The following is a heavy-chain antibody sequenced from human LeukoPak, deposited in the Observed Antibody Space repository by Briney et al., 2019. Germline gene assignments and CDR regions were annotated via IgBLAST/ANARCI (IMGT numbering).Heavy chain of an antibody. Sequence: GGSLRLSCTASGFTFSTYWMSWVRQAPGKGLEWVANIKQDGSEKYYLDSVKGRFTISRDNAKNSLYLQMNSLRAEDTAVYFCTREAAAGIDYWGQGTLVTASS. J-gene: IGHJ4*02. CDR2: IKQDGSEK. CDR3: TREAAAGIDY. V-gene: IGHV3-7*01. D-gene: IGHD6-13*01. CDR1: GFTFSTYW.